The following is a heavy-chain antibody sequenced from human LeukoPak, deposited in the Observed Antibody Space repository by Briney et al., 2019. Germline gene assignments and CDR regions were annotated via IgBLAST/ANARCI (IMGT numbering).Heavy chain of an antibody. V-gene: IGHV1-69*04. CDR2: IIPILGIA. CDR3: AADSNYDFWSGYAYYFDY. J-gene: IGHJ4*02. D-gene: IGHD3-3*01. CDR1: GGTFSSYA. Sequence: SVKVSCKASGGTFSSYAISWVRQAPGQGLEWMGRIIPILGIANYAQKFQERVTITRDMSTSTAYMELSSLRSEDTAVYYCAADSNYDFWSGYAYYFDYWGQGTLVTVSS.